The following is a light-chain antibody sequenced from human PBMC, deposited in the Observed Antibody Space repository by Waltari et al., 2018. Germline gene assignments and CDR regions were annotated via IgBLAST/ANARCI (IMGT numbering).Light chain of an antibody. CDR3: QQSYTISWT. Sequence: DIQMTQSPSSLSASVGDRVTISCRASQSVSSYVNWYQQKPGMAPKLLIFGTTTLQSGVPSRFSGSGSGTAFTLTISRLRPEDFATYYCQQSYTISWTFGQGTKVEIK. CDR1: QSVSSY. J-gene: IGKJ1*01. V-gene: IGKV1-39*01. CDR2: GTT.